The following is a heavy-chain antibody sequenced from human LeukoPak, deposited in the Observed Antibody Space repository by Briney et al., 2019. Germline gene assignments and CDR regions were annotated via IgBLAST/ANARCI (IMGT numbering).Heavy chain of an antibody. CDR3: ARLHNIAARTYYYYYYYMDV. CDR2: INHSGST. Sequence: PSETLSLTCAVYGGSFSGYYWSWIRQPPGKGLEWIGEINHSGSTNYNPSLKSRVTISVDTSKNQFSLKLSSVTAADTAVYYCARLHNIAARTYYYYYYYMDVWGKGTTVTVSS. J-gene: IGHJ6*03. V-gene: IGHV4-34*01. CDR1: GGSFSGYY. D-gene: IGHD6-6*01.